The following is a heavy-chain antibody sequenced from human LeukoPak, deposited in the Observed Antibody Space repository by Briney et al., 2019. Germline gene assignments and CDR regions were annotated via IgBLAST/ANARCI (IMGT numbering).Heavy chain of an antibody. J-gene: IGHJ4*02. Sequence: GASVKVSCTASGYTFTGYYMHWVRQAPGHGLEWMGWINPNSGGTNYAQKFQGRVTMTRDTSISTAYMELSRLTYDDAAVYYCARDGAVAGTAYPEYWSQGTLVTVSS. D-gene: IGHD6-19*01. CDR3: ARDGAVAGTAYPEY. CDR1: GYTFTGYY. CDR2: INPNSGGT. V-gene: IGHV1-2*02.